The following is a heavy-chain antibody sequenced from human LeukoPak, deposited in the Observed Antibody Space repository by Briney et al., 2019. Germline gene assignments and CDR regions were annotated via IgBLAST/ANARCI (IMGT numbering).Heavy chain of an antibody. CDR1: GFTFSSYS. D-gene: IGHD6-19*01. V-gene: IGHV3-21*01. Sequence: GGSLRLSCAASGFTFSSYSMNWVRQAPGKGLEWVSSISSSSSYIYYADSVKGRFTISRDNSKNTLYLQMNSLRAEDTAVYYCHSGWYPSLYYYYGMDVWGQGTTVTVSS. CDR3: HSGWYPSLYYYYGMDV. J-gene: IGHJ6*02. CDR2: ISSSSSYI.